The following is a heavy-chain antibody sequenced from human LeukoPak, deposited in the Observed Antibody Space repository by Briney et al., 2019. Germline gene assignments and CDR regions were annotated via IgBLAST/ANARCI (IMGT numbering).Heavy chain of an antibody. CDR3: ASLDCTNGVCYGFDP. CDR2: ISSSSSTI. Sequence: GGSLRLPCAASGFTFSSYSMNWVRQAPGKGLEWVSYISSSSSTIYYADSVKGRFTISRDNAKNSLYLQMNSLRAEDTAVYYCASLDCTNGVCYGFDPWGQGTLVTVSS. D-gene: IGHD2-8*01. V-gene: IGHV3-48*01. J-gene: IGHJ5*02. CDR1: GFTFSSYS.